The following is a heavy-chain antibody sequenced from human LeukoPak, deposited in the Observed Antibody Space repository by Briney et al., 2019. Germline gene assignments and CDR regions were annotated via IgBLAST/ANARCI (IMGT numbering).Heavy chain of an antibody. CDR1: AYTFTVYY. D-gene: IGHD3-9*01. V-gene: IGHV1-2*02. CDR3: ARSATFRYFDPHFDK. Sequence: ASVKVSCKASAYTFTVYYMHWMRQAPGQGLEWMGWINPKSGDTHYAQKFQGRVTMTRDTSISTAYMELSRLRSDDTAVYYCARSATFRYFDPHFDKWGQGNLLTVSS. J-gene: IGHJ4*02. CDR2: INPKSGDT.